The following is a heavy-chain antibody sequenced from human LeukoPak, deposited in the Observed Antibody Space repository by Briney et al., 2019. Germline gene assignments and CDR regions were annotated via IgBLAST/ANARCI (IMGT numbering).Heavy chain of an antibody. CDR1: GGSFSGYF. Sequence: PSETLSLTCAVYGGSFSGYFWSWIRQPPGKGLEWIGEINHSGSTNYNPSLKSRVTISVDTSKNRFSLKLSSVTAADTAVYYCARGPDSGYVRYWGQGTLVTVSS. CDR2: INHSGST. D-gene: IGHD5-12*01. J-gene: IGHJ4*02. V-gene: IGHV4-34*01. CDR3: ARGPDSGYVRY.